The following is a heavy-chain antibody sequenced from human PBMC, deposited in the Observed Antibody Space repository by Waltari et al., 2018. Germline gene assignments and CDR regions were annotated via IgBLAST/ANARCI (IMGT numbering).Heavy chain of an antibody. CDR2: IYYSGST. J-gene: IGHJ6*03. D-gene: IGHD2-2*02. CDR1: GGSISSHY. V-gene: IGHV4-59*11. Sequence: QVQLQESGPGLVKPSETLSLTCTVSGGSISSHYWSWIRQPPGKGLEWIGYIYYSGSTNYNPSLKSRVTISVDTSKNQFSLKLSSVTAADTAVYYCARGVNYCSSTSCYRVYYMDVWGKGTTVTISS. CDR3: ARGVNYCSSTSCYRVYYMDV.